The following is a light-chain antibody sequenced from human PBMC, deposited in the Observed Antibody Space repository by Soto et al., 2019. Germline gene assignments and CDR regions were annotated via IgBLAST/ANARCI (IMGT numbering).Light chain of an antibody. CDR1: QSISSSY. V-gene: IGKV3-20*01. Sequence: DIVLTQSPGTLSLSPGERATLSCRASQSISSSYLAWYQQKPGQAPRLLIYAASSRATGIPERFSGSGSGREFTLTISRLEPEDFAVYYCQQYGSSSYTFGQGTQLEIK. CDR3: QQYGSSSYT. CDR2: AAS. J-gene: IGKJ2*01.